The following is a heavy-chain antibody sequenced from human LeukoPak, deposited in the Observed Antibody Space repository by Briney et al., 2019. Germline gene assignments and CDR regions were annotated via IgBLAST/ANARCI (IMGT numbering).Heavy chain of an antibody. CDR2: INPNSGGT. CDR1: GYTFTGYY. V-gene: IGHV1-2*02. Sequence: ASVKVSCKASGYTFTGYYMHWVRQAPGQGLEWMGWINPNSGGTNYAQKFQGRVTMTRDTSISTAYMELSRLRSDDTAVYYCARAVLRYFDWLLPTENWFDPWGQGTLVTVTS. CDR3: ARAVLRYFDWLLPTENWFDP. J-gene: IGHJ5*02. D-gene: IGHD3-9*01.